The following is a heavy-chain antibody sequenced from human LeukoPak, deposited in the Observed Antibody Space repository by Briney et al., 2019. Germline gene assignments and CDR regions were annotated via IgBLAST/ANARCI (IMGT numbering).Heavy chain of an antibody. CDR2: IIPILGIA. D-gene: IGHD5-12*01. CDR1: GGTFSSYA. J-gene: IGHJ4*02. Sequence: ASVKVPCKASGGTFSSYAISWVRQAPGQGLEWMGRIIPILGIANYAQKFQGRVTITADKSTSTAYMELSSLRSDDTAVYYCALPRGGYSSSPFDYWGQGTLLTVSS. CDR3: ALPRGGYSSSPFDY. V-gene: IGHV1-69*04.